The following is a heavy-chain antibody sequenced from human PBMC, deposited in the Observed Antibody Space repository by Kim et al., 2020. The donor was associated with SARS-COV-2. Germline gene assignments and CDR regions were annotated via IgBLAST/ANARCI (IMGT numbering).Heavy chain of an antibody. CDR1: GYTFSDYY. CDR3: VRADHGQHFDS. CDR2: ITPSGDGA. Sequence: ASVKVSCMASGYTFSDYYMHWVRQAPGQGLEWMGIITPSGDGANYTERFQGRVTMTRDTSTSTVYMELTSLRPDDTAVYFCVRADHGQHFDSWGQGTLVSVSS. J-gene: IGHJ4*02. V-gene: IGHV1-46*01.